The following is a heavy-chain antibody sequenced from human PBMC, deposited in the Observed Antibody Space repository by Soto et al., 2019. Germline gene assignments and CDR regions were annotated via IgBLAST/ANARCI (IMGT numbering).Heavy chain of an antibody. J-gene: IGHJ4*02. V-gene: IGHV1-69*13. CDR3: AREWITMVRARQVTATILDY. D-gene: IGHD3-10*01. CDR2: IIPIFGTA. CDR1: GGTFSSYA. Sequence: ASVKVSCKASGGTFSSYAISWVRQAPGQGLEWMGGIIPIFGTANYAQKFQGRVTITADESTSTAYMELSSLRSEDTAVYYCAREWITMVRARQVTATILDYWGQGTLVTVSS.